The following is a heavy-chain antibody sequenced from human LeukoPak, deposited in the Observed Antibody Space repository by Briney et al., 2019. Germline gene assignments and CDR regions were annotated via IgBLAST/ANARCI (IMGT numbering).Heavy chain of an antibody. CDR3: ARGGDYGDYVDFAY. Sequence: GESLKISCAASGFTFSGYELNWVRQAPGKGLEWVSYISTTGTTVYYADSVKGRFTISRDNVKNSLYLQMNSLRDEDTAVYYCARGGDYGDYVDFAYWGQGTLVTVSS. CDR2: ISTTGTTV. D-gene: IGHD4-17*01. J-gene: IGHJ4*02. V-gene: IGHV3-48*03. CDR1: GFTFSGYE.